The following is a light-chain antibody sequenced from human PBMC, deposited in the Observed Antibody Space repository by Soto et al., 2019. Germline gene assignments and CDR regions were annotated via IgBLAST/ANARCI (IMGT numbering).Light chain of an antibody. V-gene: IGLV1-44*01. CDR1: SSNIGSNT. CDR3: AAWDDSLNVVI. CDR2: SDN. Sequence: QSVLTQPPSASGTPGQRVTISCSGSSSNIGSNTVNWYQELPGTAPKLLIYSDNQRPSGVPDRFSGSKSGTSASLAISGLQSEDEAEYYCAAWDDSLNVVIFAGGTKPTVL. J-gene: IGLJ2*01.